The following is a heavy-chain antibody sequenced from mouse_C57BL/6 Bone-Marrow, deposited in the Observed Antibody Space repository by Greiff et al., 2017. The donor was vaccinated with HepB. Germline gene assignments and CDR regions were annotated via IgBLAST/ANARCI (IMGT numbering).Heavy chain of an antibody. J-gene: IGHJ1*03. CDR2: ISDGGSYT. CDR3: ARDLDGTGYFDV. CDR1: GFTFSSYA. D-gene: IGHD4-1*01. Sequence: EVKVEESGGGLVKPGGSLKLSCAASGFTFSSYAMSWVRQTPEKRLEWVATISDGGSYTYYPDNVKGRFTISRDNAKNNLYLQMSHLKSEDTAMYYCARDLDGTGYFDVWGTGTTVTVSS. V-gene: IGHV5-4*01.